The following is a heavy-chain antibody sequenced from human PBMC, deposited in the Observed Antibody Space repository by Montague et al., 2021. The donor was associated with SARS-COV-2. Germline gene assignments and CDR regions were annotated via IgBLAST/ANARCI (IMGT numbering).Heavy chain of an antibody. D-gene: IGHD3-22*01. Sequence: SETLSLTCAVYGGSFSGHYWSWIRQPPGKGLEWIGEINHSGSTDYNPSLKSRVIMSVDTSKNQFSLRLTSLTAADTAMYYCARSLFYYDPRGYPSGGRWFDPWGQGTLVIVSS. CDR2: INHSGST. J-gene: IGHJ5*02. V-gene: IGHV4-34*01. CDR1: GGSFSGHY. CDR3: ARSLFYYDPRGYPSGGRWFDP.